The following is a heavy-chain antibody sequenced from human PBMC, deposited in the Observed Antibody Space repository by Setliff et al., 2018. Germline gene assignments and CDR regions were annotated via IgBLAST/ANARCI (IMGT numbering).Heavy chain of an antibody. CDR1: AFTFKNYW. J-gene: IGHJ3*02. CDR3: ARDRISRYYDSGGPYFDI. D-gene: IGHD3-22*01. Sequence: GGSLRLSCAASAFTFKNYWMSWVRQAPGKGLEWVANIKGDGTEKFYLASVKGRFTISRDNARNSLYLQMNSLRAEDTAVYYCARDRISRYYDSGGPYFDIWGQGTMVTVSS. CDR2: IKGDGTEK. V-gene: IGHV3-7*03.